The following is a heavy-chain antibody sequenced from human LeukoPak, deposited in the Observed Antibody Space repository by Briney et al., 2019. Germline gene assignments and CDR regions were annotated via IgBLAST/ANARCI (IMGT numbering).Heavy chain of an antibody. Sequence: SETLSLTCTVSGGSISSYYWSWLRQPPGKGLEWIGYIYYSGSTNYNPSLKSRVTISVDTSKNQFSLKLSSVTAADTAVYYCARCRIVAAGNGIDYYYYMDVWGKGNTVTISS. D-gene: IGHD6-13*01. V-gene: IGHV4-59*01. CDR3: ARCRIVAAGNGIDYYYYMDV. J-gene: IGHJ6*03. CDR1: GGSISSYY. CDR2: IYYSGST.